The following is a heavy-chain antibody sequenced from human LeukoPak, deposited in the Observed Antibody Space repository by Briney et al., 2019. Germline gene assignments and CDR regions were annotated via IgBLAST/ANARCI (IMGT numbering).Heavy chain of an antibody. CDR3: ARGGGYSGYDLDAFDI. CDR2: ISSSSTYI. V-gene: IGHV3-21*01. D-gene: IGHD5-12*01. J-gene: IGHJ3*02. CDR1: GFTFSRDS. Sequence: GGSLRLSCAASGFTFSRDSMNWVRQAPGKGLEWVSSISSSSTYIYYADSVKGRFTISRDNAKNSLHLQLNSLRAEDTAVYYCARGGGYSGYDLDAFDIWGQGTMVTVSS.